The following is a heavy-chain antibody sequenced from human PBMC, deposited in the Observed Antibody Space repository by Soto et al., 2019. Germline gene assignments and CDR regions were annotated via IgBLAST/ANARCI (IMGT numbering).Heavy chain of an antibody. CDR3: ASSSLYGMDV. V-gene: IGHV4-59*01. Sequence: SETLSLTCTVSGGSIRSYYWSWIRQSPGKGLEWIGYIYSSGSTNYNPSLKSRVSISLDTSKNQFSLKLTSVTAADTAVYYCASSSLYGMDVWGQGTTVTVSS. J-gene: IGHJ6*02. CDR2: IYSSGST. CDR1: GGSIRSYY.